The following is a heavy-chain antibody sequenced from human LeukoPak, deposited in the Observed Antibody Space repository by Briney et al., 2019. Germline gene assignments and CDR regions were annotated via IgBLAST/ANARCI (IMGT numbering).Heavy chain of an antibody. CDR2: MYYSGST. CDR1: GGAITGSTYY. CDR3: ARQYYDNTGYYYFDY. V-gene: IGHV4-39*01. J-gene: IGHJ4*02. Sequence: SETLSLTCTVSGGAITGSTYYWGWIRQPPGKGLEWIGSMYYSGSTYYKPSLKSRVTISADTSKNQFPLELSSVTAADTAVYYCARQYYDNTGYYYFDYWGQGILVTVSS. D-gene: IGHD3-22*01.